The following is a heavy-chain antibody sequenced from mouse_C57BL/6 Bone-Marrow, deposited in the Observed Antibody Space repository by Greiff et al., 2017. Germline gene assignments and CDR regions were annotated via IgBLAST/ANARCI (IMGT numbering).Heavy chain of an antibody. CDR1: GFSINSDCY. J-gene: IGHJ3*01. Sequence: EVQGVESGPSLVRPSQTLSLTCTVTGFSINSDCYWIWIRQFPGNKLEYIGYTFYSGITYYNPSLESRTYITRDTSKNQFSLKLSSVTTEDTATYYCARDDYGSSRFAYWGQGTLVTVSA. CDR2: TFYSGIT. V-gene: IGHV3-3*01. D-gene: IGHD1-1*01. CDR3: ARDDYGSSRFAY.